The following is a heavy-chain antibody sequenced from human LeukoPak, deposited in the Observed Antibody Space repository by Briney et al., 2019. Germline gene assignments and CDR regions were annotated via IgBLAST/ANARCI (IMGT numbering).Heavy chain of an antibody. CDR2: ISYDGSTK. J-gene: IGHJ5*02. CDR3: AKNSDSSGSLYNWFDP. D-gene: IGHD3-22*01. Sequence: GGSLRLSCAASGSTFSSYAMHWVRQAPGKGLEWVAVISYDGSTKSFADSVKGRFTISRDNSKNTLYLQMNSLRTEDTAVYYCAKNSDSSGSLYNWFDPWGQGTLVTVSS. V-gene: IGHV3-30-3*01. CDR1: GSTFSSYA.